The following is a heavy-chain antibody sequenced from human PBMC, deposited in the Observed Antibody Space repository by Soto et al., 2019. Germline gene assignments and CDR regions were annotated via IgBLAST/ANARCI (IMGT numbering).Heavy chain of an antibody. V-gene: IGHV4-4*07. D-gene: IGHD6-6*01. CDR2: IYTSGST. J-gene: IGHJ4*02. CDR3: ARAPRYSSSWILDY. Sequence: QVQLQESGPGLVKPSETLSLTCTVSGGSISSYYWSWIRQPAGKGQEWIGRIYTSGSTKYNPSLKSRVTMSVDTSKNQFSLKLSSVTAADTAVYYCARAPRYSSSWILDYWGQGTLVTVSS. CDR1: GGSISSYY.